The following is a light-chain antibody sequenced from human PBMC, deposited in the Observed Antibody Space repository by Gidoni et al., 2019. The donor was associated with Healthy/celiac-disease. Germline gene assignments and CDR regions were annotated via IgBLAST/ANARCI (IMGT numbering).Light chain of an antibody. CDR2: AAS. CDR1: QSISSY. V-gene: IGKV1-39*01. J-gene: IGKJ4*01. CDR3: QQSYSTPHLT. Sequence: DIQMTQHPSSLSASVGDRVTITCRASQSISSYLNWYQQKPGKAPKLLIYAASSLQSWVPSRFSGSGSGTDFTLTISSLQPEDFATYYCQQSYSTPHLTFGGGTKVEIK.